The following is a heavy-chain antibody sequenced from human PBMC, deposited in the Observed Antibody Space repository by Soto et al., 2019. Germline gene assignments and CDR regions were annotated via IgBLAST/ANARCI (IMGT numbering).Heavy chain of an antibody. CDR2: FDPEDGET. CDR1: GYTLTELS. CDR3: ATGSKYYYDSSGSFGFDP. D-gene: IGHD3-22*01. V-gene: IGHV1-24*01. J-gene: IGHJ5*02. Sequence: ASVKVSCKVSGYTLTELSMHWVRQAPGKGLEWMGGFDPEDGETIYAQKFQGRVTMTEDTSTDTAYMELSSLRSEDTAVYYCATGSKYYYDSSGSFGFDPWGQGTLVTV.